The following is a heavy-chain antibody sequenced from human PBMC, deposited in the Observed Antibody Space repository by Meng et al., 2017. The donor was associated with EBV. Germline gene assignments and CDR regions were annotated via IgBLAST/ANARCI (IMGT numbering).Heavy chain of an antibody. CDR2: IYYTGST. J-gene: IGHJ5*02. CDR3: ARGDYTNYPRWFDP. CDR1: GGSVNNESYY. V-gene: IGHV4-61*01. D-gene: IGHD4-11*01. Sequence: QVQLQESGPGLVKPSXXLXLTCTXSGGSVNNESYYWGWIRQPPGKGLEYIGYIYYTGSTNYNSSLKSRVTISLDKSKNQFSLELTSLTAADTAIYYCARGDYTNYPRWFDPWGQGTLVTVSS.